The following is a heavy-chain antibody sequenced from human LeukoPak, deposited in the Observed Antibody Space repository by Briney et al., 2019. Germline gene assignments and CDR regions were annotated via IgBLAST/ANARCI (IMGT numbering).Heavy chain of an antibody. CDR3: ARGNSSGSDY. J-gene: IGHJ4*02. V-gene: IGHV1-69*05. CDR1: GGTFSSYT. D-gene: IGHD3-22*01. CDR2: IIPGFGTA. Sequence: ASVKVSCKASGGTFSSYTISWVRQAPGQGLGWMGRIIPGFGTANYAQKLQGRVTITTDEYTTTAYMELRSLRSEDTALYFCARGNSSGSDYWGQGTLVTVSS.